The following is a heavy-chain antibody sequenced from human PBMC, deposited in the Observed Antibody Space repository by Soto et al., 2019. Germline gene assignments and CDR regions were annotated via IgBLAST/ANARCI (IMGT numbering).Heavy chain of an antibody. V-gene: IGHV5-51*01. J-gene: IGHJ6*02. CDR2: IYPGDSDT. CDR1: GYSFTSYW. CDR3: ARGPAAGTPYYYYYYGMDV. Sequence: PGESLKISCXGSGYSFTSYWIGWVRQMPGKGLEWMGIIYPGDSDTRYSPSFQGQVTISADKSISTAYLQWSSLKASDTAMYYCARGPAAGTPYYYYYYGMDVWGQGTTVTVSS. D-gene: IGHD6-13*01.